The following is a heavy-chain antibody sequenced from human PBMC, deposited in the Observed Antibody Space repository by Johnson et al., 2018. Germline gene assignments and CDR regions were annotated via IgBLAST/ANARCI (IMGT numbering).Heavy chain of an antibody. CDR1: GASISSTSYS. Sequence: QVQLQESGPGLVKPSETLSLTCSVSGASISSTSYSWGWIRQPPGKGLEWIGNVYHSGTSYYHPSLKSRVTLSVDMSKNQFPLKLSSVTAADTAVYYCARVGWVLPAAPTAFDYYYMDVWGKGTTVTVSS. V-gene: IGHV4-39*07. CDR2: VYHSGTS. J-gene: IGHJ6*03. CDR3: ARVGWVLPAAPTAFDYYYMDV. D-gene: IGHD2-2*01.